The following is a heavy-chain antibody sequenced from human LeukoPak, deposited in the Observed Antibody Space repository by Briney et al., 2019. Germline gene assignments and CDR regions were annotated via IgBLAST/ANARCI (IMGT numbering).Heavy chain of an antibody. J-gene: IGHJ5*02. CDR1: GFTFSNYA. D-gene: IGHD3-10*01. CDR3: ARDKGFRFGTENWFDP. V-gene: IGHV3-74*01. CDR2: INGDGSRT. Sequence: QAGGSLRLSCVASGFTFSNYAISWVRQPLGKGLVWVSRINGDGSRTNYADSVKGRFTVSRDNAKNTLYLQMNSLRAEDTAIYYCARDKGFRFGTENWFDPWGQGTLVSVSS.